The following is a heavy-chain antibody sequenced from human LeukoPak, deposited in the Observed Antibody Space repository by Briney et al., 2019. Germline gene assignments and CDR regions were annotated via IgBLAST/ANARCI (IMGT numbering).Heavy chain of an antibody. Sequence: SETLSLTCAVYGGSSSGYYWSWIRQPPGKGLEWIGEINHSGSTNYNPSLKSRVTISVDTSKNQFSLKLSSVTAADTAVYYCARGWRQQLVLEYYYYYMDVWGKGTTVTVSS. V-gene: IGHV4-34*01. J-gene: IGHJ6*03. CDR1: GGSSSGYY. CDR2: INHSGST. D-gene: IGHD6-13*01. CDR3: ARGWRQQLVLEYYYYYMDV.